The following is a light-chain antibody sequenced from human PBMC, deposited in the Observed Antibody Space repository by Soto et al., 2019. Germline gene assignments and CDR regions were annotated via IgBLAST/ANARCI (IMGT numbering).Light chain of an antibody. CDR1: SSDVGDYNY. V-gene: IGLV2-8*01. CDR3: SSYAGINNFYV. Sequence: QSVLTQPPSASGSPGQSVTIPCTGTSSDVGDYNYVSWYQQHPGKAPKLMIYEVSKRPSGVPDRFSGSKSGNTASLTVSGLQAEDEADYYCSSYAGINNFYVFGTGTKVTVL. CDR2: EVS. J-gene: IGLJ1*01.